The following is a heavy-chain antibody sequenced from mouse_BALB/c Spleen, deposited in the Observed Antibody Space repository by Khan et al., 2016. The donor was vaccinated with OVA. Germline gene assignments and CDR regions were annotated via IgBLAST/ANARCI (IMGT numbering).Heavy chain of an antibody. CDR1: GFTFSDYY. Sequence: EVELVESGGGLVKPGGSLKLSCAASGFTFSDYYMYWVRQTPEKRLEWVATISDGGSYTYYPDSVKGRFTISRDDVKNNLYLQMSSLKSEDTAMYYCARGFYGVPFTYWGQGTLVTVSA. J-gene: IGHJ3*01. D-gene: IGHD1-1*02. CDR2: ISDGGSYT. CDR3: ARGFYGVPFTY. V-gene: IGHV5-4*02.